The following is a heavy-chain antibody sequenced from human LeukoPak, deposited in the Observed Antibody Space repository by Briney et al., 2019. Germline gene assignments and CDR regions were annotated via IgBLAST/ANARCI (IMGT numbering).Heavy chain of an antibody. D-gene: IGHD1-26*01. J-gene: IGHJ4*02. CDR2: IYYSGGT. Sequence: SETLSLTCTVSGGSISTYYWSWIRQPPGKGLEWIGYIYYSGGTNYNPSLKSRVTISVDTSRNQFSLKLSSVTAADTAVYYCARLSTRVGATSFDYWGQGTLVTVSS. CDR1: GGSISTYY. CDR3: ARLSTRVGATSFDY. V-gene: IGHV4-59*01.